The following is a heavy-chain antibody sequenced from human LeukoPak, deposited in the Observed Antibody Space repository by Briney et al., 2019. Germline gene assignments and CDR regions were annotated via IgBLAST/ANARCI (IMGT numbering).Heavy chain of an antibody. Sequence: PSETLSLTCTVSGGSISSSSYYWGWIRQPPGKGLEWIGSIYYSGSTYYNPSLKSRVTTSVDTSKNQFSLKLSSVTAADTAVYYCARADILTGYTFDYWGQGTLVTVSS. V-gene: IGHV4-39*07. CDR1: GGSISSSSYY. CDR2: IYYSGST. D-gene: IGHD3-9*01. CDR3: ARADILTGYTFDY. J-gene: IGHJ4*02.